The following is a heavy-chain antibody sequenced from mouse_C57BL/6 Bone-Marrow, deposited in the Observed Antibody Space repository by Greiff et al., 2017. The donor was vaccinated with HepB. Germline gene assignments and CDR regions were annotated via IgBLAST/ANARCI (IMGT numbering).Heavy chain of an antibody. CDR1: GFTFSSYA. CDR3: TSDSSGYNWFAY. Sequence: EVQLVESGEGLVKPGGSLKLSCAASGFTFSSYAMSWVRQTPEKRLEWVAYISSGGDYIYYADTVKGRFPISRDNARNTLYLQMSSLKSEDTAMYYCTSDSSGYNWFAYWGQGTLVTVSA. D-gene: IGHD3-2*02. J-gene: IGHJ3*01. V-gene: IGHV5-9-1*02. CDR2: ISSGGDYI.